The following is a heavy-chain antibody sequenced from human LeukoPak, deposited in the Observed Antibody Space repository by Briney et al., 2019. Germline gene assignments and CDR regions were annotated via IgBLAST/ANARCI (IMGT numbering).Heavy chain of an antibody. CDR1: GFTFSSYA. V-gene: IGHV3-30*01. CDR3: ASLWSSLYCSSTSCRVPFDP. CDR2: ISYDGSNK. Sequence: PGRSLRLSCAASGFTFSSYAMHWVRQAPGKGLEWVAVISYDGSNKYYAGSVKGRFTISRDNSKNTLYLQMNSLRAEDTAVYYCASLWSSLYCSSTSCRVPFDPWGQGTLVTVSS. J-gene: IGHJ5*02. D-gene: IGHD2-2*01.